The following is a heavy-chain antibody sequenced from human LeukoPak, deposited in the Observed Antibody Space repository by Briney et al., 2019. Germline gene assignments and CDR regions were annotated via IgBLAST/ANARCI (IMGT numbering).Heavy chain of an antibody. CDR3: ARLNILTGPYYFDY. CDR1: GYTFTSYG. CDR2: ISAYNGNT. D-gene: IGHD3-9*01. J-gene: IGHJ4*02. V-gene: IGHV1-18*01. Sequence: ASVKVSCKASGYTFTSYGISWVRQAPGQGLEWMGWISAYNGNTNYAQKLQGRVTMTTDTSTSTAYMELRSLRSDDTAVYYCARLNILTGPYYFDYWGQGTLVTVSS.